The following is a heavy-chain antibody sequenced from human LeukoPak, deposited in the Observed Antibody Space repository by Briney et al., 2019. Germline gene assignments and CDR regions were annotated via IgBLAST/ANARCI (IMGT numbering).Heavy chain of an antibody. CDR1: GFTFSSYE. D-gene: IGHD5-12*01. CDR3: ARDSGGNSAYDYYFDY. J-gene: IGHJ4*02. CDR2: LSASGSTT. V-gene: IGHV3-48*03. Sequence: GGSLRLSCAASGFTFSSYEMNWVRQAPGRGWEGISYLSASGSTTYYTDSVEGRFTISRDNARNSLYLQMDSLRPEDTAVYYCARDSGGNSAYDYYFDYWGQGSLVTVSS.